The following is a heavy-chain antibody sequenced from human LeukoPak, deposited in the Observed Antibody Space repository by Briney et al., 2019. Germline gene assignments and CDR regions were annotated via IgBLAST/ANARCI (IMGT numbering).Heavy chain of an antibody. D-gene: IGHD6-19*01. V-gene: IGHV4-59*08. CDR1: GGSISSYY. CDR3: ARHVRGIAVAALDY. J-gene: IGHJ4*02. CDR2: IYYSGST. Sequence: SGTLCLTCTVSGGSISSYYWSWIRQPPGKGLEWIGYIYYSGSTNYNPSLKSRVTISVDTSKNQFSLKLSSVTAADTAVYYCARHVRGIAVAALDYWGQGTLVTVSS.